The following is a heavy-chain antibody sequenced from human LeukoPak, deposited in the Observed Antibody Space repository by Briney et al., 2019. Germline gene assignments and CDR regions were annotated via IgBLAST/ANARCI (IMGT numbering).Heavy chain of an antibody. CDR1: GFTFSSYA. CDR3: AKARAGDITAAFNY. Sequence: GGSLRLSCAASGFTFSSYAMSWVRQAPGKGLEWVSVISASGSTTSYADSVEGRFTVSRDNSKNTLYLQMNSLRAEDTAVYYCAKARAGDITAAFNYWGQGTLVTVSS. D-gene: IGHD6-13*01. J-gene: IGHJ4*02. V-gene: IGHV3-23*01. CDR2: ISASGSTT.